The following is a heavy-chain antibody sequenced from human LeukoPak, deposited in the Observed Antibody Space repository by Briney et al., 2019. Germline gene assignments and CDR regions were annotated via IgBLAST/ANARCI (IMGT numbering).Heavy chain of an antibody. J-gene: IGHJ1*01. V-gene: IGHV1-69*13. Sequence: SVKVSCKASGGTFSRHSISWVRQSPGQGLEWMGGFTPMFGTSNYAQKFQGRVTITADESTSTAYMELSSLRSEDTAVYYCARDSSEFRSLLFHWGQGTLVTVSS. CDR1: GGTFSRHS. CDR3: ARDSSEFRSLLFH. D-gene: IGHD1-14*01. CDR2: FTPMFGTS.